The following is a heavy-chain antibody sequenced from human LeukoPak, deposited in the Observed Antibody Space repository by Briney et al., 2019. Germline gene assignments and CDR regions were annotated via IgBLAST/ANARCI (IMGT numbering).Heavy chain of an antibody. CDR1: GVSISTSTHY. J-gene: IGHJ4*02. CDR2: MFYRGST. CDR3: VRQGGWGGAASLIEF. Sequence: SETLSLTCTLSGVSISTSTHYWAWIRHPPGKGLEWFASMFYRGSTYYHASPSCRVTLSVDTSMNQFSLKLSSVTASDTATFYCVRQGGWGGAASLIEFWGQGTLVTVSS. V-gene: IGHV4-39*01. D-gene: IGHD2-15*01.